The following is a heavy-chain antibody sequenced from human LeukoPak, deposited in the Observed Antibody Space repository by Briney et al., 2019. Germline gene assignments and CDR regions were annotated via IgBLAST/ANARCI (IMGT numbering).Heavy chain of an antibody. CDR2: ISYDGSNK. CDR3: YHRVVLGATHY. J-gene: IGHJ4*02. CDR1: GFTFSSYG. D-gene: IGHD1-26*01. V-gene: IGHV3-30*03. Sequence: GGSLRLSCAASGFTFSSYGMHWVRQAPGKGLEWVAVISYDGSNKYYADSVKGRFTISRDNSKNTLYLQMNSLRAEDTAVYYCYHRVVLGATHYWGQGTLVTVSS.